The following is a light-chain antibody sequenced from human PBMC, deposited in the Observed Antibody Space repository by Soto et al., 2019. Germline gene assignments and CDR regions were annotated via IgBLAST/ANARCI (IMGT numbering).Light chain of an antibody. V-gene: IGKV3-15*01. CDR3: QQYSNWLT. J-gene: IGKJ4*01. Sequence: EIVMTQSPATLSVSPGERATLSCRASQSVSSNLAWYQQKHGQAPRLLIFGASTRATGIPARCSGSGSGTEFTLTISCLQSEGFAVYYCQQYSNWLTFGGGTKVEIE. CDR1: QSVSSN. CDR2: GAS.